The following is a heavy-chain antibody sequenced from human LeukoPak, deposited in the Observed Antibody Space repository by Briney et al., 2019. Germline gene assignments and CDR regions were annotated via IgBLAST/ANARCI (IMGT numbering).Heavy chain of an antibody. J-gene: IGHJ5*02. D-gene: IGHD1-26*01. CDR1: GGSFSGYY. CDR3: ARGGGIVGAKGA. CDR2: INHSGST. V-gene: IGHV4-34*01. Sequence: SETLSLTCAVYGGSFSGYYWSWIRQPPGKGLEWIGEINHSGSTNHNPSLKSRVTISVDTSKNQFSLKLSSVTAADTAVYYCARGGGIVGAKGAWGQGTLVTVSS.